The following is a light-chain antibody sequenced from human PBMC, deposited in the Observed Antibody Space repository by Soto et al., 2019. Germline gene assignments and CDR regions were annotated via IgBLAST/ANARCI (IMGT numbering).Light chain of an antibody. Sequence: IVMTQSPLSLPVTPGEPASISCRSSQSLLQSNGYNCLDWYLQKPGQSPQLLIYLGSNRASRVPDRFSGSGSGTDFTLKISRVEAEDVGVYYCMQALQSPLTFGGGTKVEIK. CDR2: LGS. J-gene: IGKJ4*01. V-gene: IGKV2-28*01. CDR1: QSLLQSNGYNC. CDR3: MQALQSPLT.